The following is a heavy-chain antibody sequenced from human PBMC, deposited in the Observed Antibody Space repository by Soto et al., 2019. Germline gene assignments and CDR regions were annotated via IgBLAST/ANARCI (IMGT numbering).Heavy chain of an antibody. CDR2: IYYSGST. V-gene: IGHV4-59*08. J-gene: IGHJ4*02. Sequence: SETLFLTCTVSGVSLSSYYLSWIRPPPGKGLEWIGYIYYSGSTNYNPSLKSRVTISVDTSKNQFSLKLNSMTAADTAVYYCARHNYGSGSTYFDYWGQGTLVTVSS. CDR3: ARHNYGSGSTYFDY. D-gene: IGHD3-10*01. CDR1: GVSLSSYY.